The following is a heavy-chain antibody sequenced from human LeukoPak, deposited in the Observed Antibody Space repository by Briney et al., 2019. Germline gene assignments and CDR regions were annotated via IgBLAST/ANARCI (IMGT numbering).Heavy chain of an antibody. CDR2: ISGSGGST. CDR3: AKISPWSGPKPYSFDY. V-gene: IGHV3-23*01. CDR1: GFTFSSYA. D-gene: IGHD3-3*01. Sequence: GGSLRLSCAASGFTFSSYAMHWVRQAPGKGLEWVSAISGSGGSTYYADSVKGRFTISRDNSKNTLYLQMNSLRAEDTAVYYCAKISPWSGPKPYSFDYWGQGTLVTVSS. J-gene: IGHJ4*02.